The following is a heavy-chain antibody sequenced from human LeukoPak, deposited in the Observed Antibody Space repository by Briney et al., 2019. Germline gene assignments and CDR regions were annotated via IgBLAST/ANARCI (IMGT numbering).Heavy chain of an antibody. Sequence: GGSLRLSCVASGFTFSVFAMSWVRQAPGKGLEWVSTISVSEVTHYTDSVKGRFTISRDNSKSKVFLQMNSVRAEDTAVYYCAIDLDSSGSYDGVYSWGQGTLVTVSS. J-gene: IGHJ4*02. CDR2: ISVSEVT. V-gene: IGHV3-23*01. CDR3: AIDLDSSGSYDGVYS. CDR1: GFTFSVFA. D-gene: IGHD3-22*01.